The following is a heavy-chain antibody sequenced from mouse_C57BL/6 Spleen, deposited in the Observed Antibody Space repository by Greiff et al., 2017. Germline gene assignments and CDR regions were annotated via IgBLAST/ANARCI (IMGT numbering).Heavy chain of an antibody. V-gene: IGHV1-80*01. CDR2: IYPGDGDT. CDR1: GYAFSSYW. CDR3: ARSITTVVATYDYAMDY. J-gene: IGHJ4*01. D-gene: IGHD1-1*01. Sequence: LQQSGASVKISCKASGYAFSSYWMNWVKPRPGKGLEWIGQIYPGDGDTNYNGKFKGKATLTADKSSSTAYMQLSSLTSEDSAVYFCARSITTVVATYDYAMDYWGQGTSVTVSS.